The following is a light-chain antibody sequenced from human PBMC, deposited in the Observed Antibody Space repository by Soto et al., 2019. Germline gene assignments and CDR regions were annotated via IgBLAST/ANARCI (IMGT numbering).Light chain of an antibody. J-gene: IGLJ3*02. CDR1: TSNVESNT. CDR2: RDS. CDR3: VAWDASVNGWV. Sequence: QSVLTQPPSASGTPGQKVSISCSGSTSNVESNTVNWYQQLPGTAPKLVIYRDSKRPSGVPDRFSGSKSGTSASLAISGPHPDDEADYYCVAWDASVNGWVFGGGTKLTVL. V-gene: IGLV1-44*01.